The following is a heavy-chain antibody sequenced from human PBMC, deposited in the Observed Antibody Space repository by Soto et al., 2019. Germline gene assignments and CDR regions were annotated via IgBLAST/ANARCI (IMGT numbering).Heavy chain of an antibody. CDR1: GFTFTSAA. D-gene: IGHD5-18*01. CDR2: XXXVXSXT. V-gene: IGHV1-58*01. J-gene: IGHJ4*02. Sequence: SVKGSCKASGFTFTSAAVQWVRQARGQRREXIXWXXXVXSXTXYXXXXQERVTITRDMTTSTAYMELSTLRSEDTAVYYCAADRGYSYGHGYWGQGTLVTVSS. CDR3: AADRGYSYGHGY.